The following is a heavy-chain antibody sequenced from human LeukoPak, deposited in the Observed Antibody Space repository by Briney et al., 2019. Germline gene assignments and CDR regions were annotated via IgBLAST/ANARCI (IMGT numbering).Heavy chain of an antibody. CDR2: IRYDGNEK. D-gene: IGHD2-15*01. CDR3: AQERDRRGYFDY. J-gene: IGHJ4*02. Sequence: GGSLRLSCAASGFTFRSNAMHWVRQAPGKGLEWVTFIRYDGNEKYYADSVKGRFTVSRDNSKNTLYLQMNSLRVEDTAVYYCAQERDRRGYFDYWGQGTLATVSS. CDR1: GFTFRSNA. V-gene: IGHV3-30*02.